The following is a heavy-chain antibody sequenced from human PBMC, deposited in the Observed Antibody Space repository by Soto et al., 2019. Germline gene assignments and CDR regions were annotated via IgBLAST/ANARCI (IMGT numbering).Heavy chain of an antibody. J-gene: IGHJ6*02. D-gene: IGHD6-13*01. V-gene: IGHV1-8*01. CDR1: GKTFTSYD. Sequence: ASVKVSCKASGKTFTSYDINWVRQATGQGLEWMGWMNPNSGNTGYAQKFQGRVTMTRNTSISTAYMELSSLRSEDTAVYYCVRGAAAGTILYYYYYGMDVWGQGTTVTVSS. CDR2: MNPNSGNT. CDR3: VRGAAAGTILYYYYYGMDV.